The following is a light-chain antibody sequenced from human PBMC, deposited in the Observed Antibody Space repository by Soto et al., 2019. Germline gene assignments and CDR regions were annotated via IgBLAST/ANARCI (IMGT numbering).Light chain of an antibody. Sequence: QSALTQPASVSGSPGQSITISCTGTSSDVGDYNYVSWYQQHPGKAPKLMISEVSNRPSGVSNRFSGSKSGNTASLTISGLQAEDEADYYCSSYTSSNTWVFGGGTKLTVL. CDR2: EVS. V-gene: IGLV2-14*01. CDR3: SSYTSSNTWV. J-gene: IGLJ3*02. CDR1: SSDVGDYNY.